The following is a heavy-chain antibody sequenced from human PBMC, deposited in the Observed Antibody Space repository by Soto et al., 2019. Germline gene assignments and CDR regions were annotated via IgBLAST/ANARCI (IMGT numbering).Heavy chain of an antibody. D-gene: IGHD4-17*01. Sequence: PSETLSLTCAVSGYSISTGYYWSWLRQPPGKGLEWIGEINHSGSTNYNPSLKSRVTISVDPSKNHFSLKLRSVTAADTAVYFCASLTVTTHFYYDLDVWGQGTTVTVSS. CDR1: GYSISTGYY. CDR2: INHSGST. J-gene: IGHJ6*02. V-gene: IGHV4-34*01. CDR3: ASLTVTTHFYYDLDV.